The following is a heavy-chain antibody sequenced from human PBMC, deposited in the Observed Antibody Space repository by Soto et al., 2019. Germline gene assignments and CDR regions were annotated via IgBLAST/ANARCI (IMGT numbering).Heavy chain of an antibody. J-gene: IGHJ5*02. CDR3: ARATTTGGRFRCFDP. Sequence: QVQVVESGGGLVKPEGSLRLSCAASGFSFSVYYMSWIRQAPGKGLEWISYISRRGSTIYYADSVKGRFTISRDNAESSLYLQMSSMRAEDTAVYYCARATTTGGRFRCFDPWGQGTLVTVSS. D-gene: IGHD4-4*01. CDR1: GFSFSVYY. CDR2: ISRRGSTI. V-gene: IGHV3-11*01.